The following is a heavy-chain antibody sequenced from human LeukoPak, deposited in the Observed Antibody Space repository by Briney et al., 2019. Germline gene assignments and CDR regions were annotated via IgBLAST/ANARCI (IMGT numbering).Heavy chain of an antibody. V-gene: IGHV5-51*01. CDR2: IYPGDSDT. J-gene: IGHJ5*02. CDR3: ARRNTKYWNDGNWFDP. D-gene: IGHD1-1*01. CDR1: GYSFTSYW. Sequence: GESLKISCKGSGYSFTSYWIGWVRQMPGKGLEWMGIIYPGDSDTRYSPSFQGQVTISADKSISTAYLQWSSLKASDTAMYYCARRNTKYWNDGNWFDPWGQGTLVTVSS.